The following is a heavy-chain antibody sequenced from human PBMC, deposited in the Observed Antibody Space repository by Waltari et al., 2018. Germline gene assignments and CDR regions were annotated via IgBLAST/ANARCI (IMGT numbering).Heavy chain of an antibody. Sequence: EVQLVETGGGLIQPGGSLRLSCAASGFTVSSNYMSWVRQAPGKGLEWVSVIYSGGSTYYADSVKGRFTISRDNSKNTLYLQMNSLRAEDTAVYYCARDKVGATINYYYYYMDVWGKGTTVTVSS. J-gene: IGHJ6*03. CDR1: GFTVSSNY. CDR2: IYSGGST. V-gene: IGHV3-53*02. D-gene: IGHD1-26*01. CDR3: ARDKVGATINYYYYYMDV.